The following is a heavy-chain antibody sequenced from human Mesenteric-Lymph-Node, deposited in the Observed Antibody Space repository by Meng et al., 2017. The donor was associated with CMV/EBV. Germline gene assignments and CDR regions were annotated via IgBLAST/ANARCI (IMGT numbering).Heavy chain of an antibody. CDR1: GYTFTGYY. CDR3: ARDGDPQQQLGTTHFDN. V-gene: IGHV1-2*02. CDR2: INPNSGGT. Sequence: ASVKVSCKASGYTFTGYYMHWVRQAPGQGLEWMGWINPNSGGTNYAQKFQGRVTMTRDTSISTAYMELSRLRSDDTAVYYCARDGDPQQQLGTTHFDNWGQGTLVTVSS. D-gene: IGHD6-13*01. J-gene: IGHJ4*02.